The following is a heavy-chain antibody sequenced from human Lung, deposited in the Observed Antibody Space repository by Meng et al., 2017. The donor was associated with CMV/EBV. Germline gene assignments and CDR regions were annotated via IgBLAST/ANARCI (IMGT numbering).Heavy chain of an antibody. CDR1: GGSFSGYY. J-gene: IGHJ6*02. CDR2: INHSGST. CDR3: ARFTIFGVVMDGMDV. V-gene: IGHV4-34*01. Sequence: SXTLSLTCAVYGGSFSGYYWSWIRQPPGKGLEWIGEINHSGSTNYNPSLKSRVTISVDTSKNQFSLKLSSVTAADTAVYYCARFTIFGVVMDGMDVWGQGTXVTVSS. D-gene: IGHD3-3*01.